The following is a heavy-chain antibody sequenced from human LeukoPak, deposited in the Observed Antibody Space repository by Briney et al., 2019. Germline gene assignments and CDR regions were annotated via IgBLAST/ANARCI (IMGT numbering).Heavy chain of an antibody. CDR2: IYTNGGA. CDR1: GGSVTSGNYY. Sequence: SQTLSLTCTVSGGSVTSGNYYWNWIRQPAGKGLAWIGRIYTNGGASYNPSLKSRVTISIDASKNQFSLKLSSVTAADTAVYYCAREPPGYWGQGILVTVSS. V-gene: IGHV4-61*02. J-gene: IGHJ4*02. CDR3: AREPPGY.